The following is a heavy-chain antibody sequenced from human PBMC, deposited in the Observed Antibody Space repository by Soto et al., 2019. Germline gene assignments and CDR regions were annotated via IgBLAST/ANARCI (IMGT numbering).Heavy chain of an antibody. V-gene: IGHV3-48*01. J-gene: IGHJ6*02. Sequence: PGGSLRLSCAAAGFTVDSYSINWVRQAPGKGLEWVSYISSSSGSIFYAASVKGRFTISRDDSNSIAYLQMNSLKTEDTAVYYCQYQLLTYYYGMDVWGQGTTVTVS. CDR3: QYQLLTYYYGMDV. CDR2: ISSSSGSI. D-gene: IGHD2-2*01. CDR1: GFTVDSYS.